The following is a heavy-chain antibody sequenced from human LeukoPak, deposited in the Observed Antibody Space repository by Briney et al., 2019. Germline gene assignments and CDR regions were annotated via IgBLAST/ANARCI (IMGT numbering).Heavy chain of an antibody. CDR2: MSGSGGST. D-gene: IGHD4-17*01. V-gene: IGHV3-23*01. CDR3: AKGRGTTVTSAANY. J-gene: IGHJ4*02. CDR1: GFTFSIYA. Sequence: PGGSLRLSCAASGFTFSIYAMSWVRQAPGKGLEWVSGMSGSGGSTYYADSVKGRFTISRDNSKNTLSLQMNSLRAEDTAVYYCAKGRGTTVTSAANYWGQGTLVTVSS.